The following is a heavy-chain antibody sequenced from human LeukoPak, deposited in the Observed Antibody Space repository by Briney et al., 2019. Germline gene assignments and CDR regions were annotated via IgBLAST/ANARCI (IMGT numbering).Heavy chain of an antibody. CDR3: ARDRHKYNYDSGGYPPY. Sequence: GGSLRLSCAASGFTFSSYAMSWVRQAPGKGLEWVSAISGSGGSTYYADSVKGRFTISRDNSKNSLYLQMNTLRAEDTAVYYCARDRHKYNYDSGGYPPYWGQGTLVTVSS. CDR2: ISGSGGST. D-gene: IGHD3-22*01. J-gene: IGHJ4*02. V-gene: IGHV3-23*01. CDR1: GFTFSSYA.